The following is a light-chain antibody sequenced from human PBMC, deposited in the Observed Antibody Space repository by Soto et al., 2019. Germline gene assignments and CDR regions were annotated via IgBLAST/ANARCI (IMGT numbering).Light chain of an antibody. J-gene: IGKJ3*01. V-gene: IGKV3-20*01. CDR2: GAS. CDR1: RHVYINA. Sequence: VVLTQSPATLSLSPGERATLSCRASRHVYINALAWYQQKPGRTPTLLIFGASTRATDIPDRFSGTGSGIDFSLTITGVEPEDSAVYYCQQYGASPFTFGPGTRVEI. CDR3: QQYGASPFT.